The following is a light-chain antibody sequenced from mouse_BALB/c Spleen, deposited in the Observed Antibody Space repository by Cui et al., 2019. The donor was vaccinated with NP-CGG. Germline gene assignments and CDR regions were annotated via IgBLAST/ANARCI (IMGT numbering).Light chain of an antibody. CDR3: ALWYSNHWV. Sequence: FVPQEPALTTSPGETVTLTCRSSTGAVTTSNYANWVQEKPDHLFTGLIGGTNNRVPGVPARFSGSLIGDKAALTITGAQTEDETIYFCALWYSNHWVFGGGTKLTVL. CDR2: GTN. J-gene: IGLJ1*01. CDR1: TGAVTTSNY. V-gene: IGLV1*01.